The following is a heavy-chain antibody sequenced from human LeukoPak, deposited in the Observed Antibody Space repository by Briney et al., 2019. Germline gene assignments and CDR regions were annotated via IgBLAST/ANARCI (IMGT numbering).Heavy chain of an antibody. V-gene: IGHV1-18*01. J-gene: IGHJ4*02. CDR1: GYTFTSYS. D-gene: IGHD3-16*01. CDR2: ISAYNGNT. CDR3: ARDFGAPPDY. Sequence: GASVKVSCKPSGYTFTSYSIGWVRQAPGQGLEWMGWISAYNGNTNYAQKLQGRVTMTTDTSTSTAYMELRSLRSDDTAVYYCARDFGAPPDYWGQGTLVTVSS.